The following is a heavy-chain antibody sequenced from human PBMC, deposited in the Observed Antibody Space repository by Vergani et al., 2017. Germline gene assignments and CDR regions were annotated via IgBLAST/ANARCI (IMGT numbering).Heavy chain of an antibody. CDR2: ISYDGSNK. Sequence: QVQLVESGGGVVQPGRSLRLSCAASGFTFSSYGMHWVRQAPGKGLEWVAVISYDGSNKYYADSVKGRFTISRDNSKNTLYLQMNSLRAEDTAVYYCARAYGRYDWFDYWGQRTLVTVSS. D-gene: IGHD1-20*01. V-gene: IGHV3-30*03. J-gene: IGHJ4*01. CDR1: GFTFSSYG. CDR3: ARAYGRYDWFDY.